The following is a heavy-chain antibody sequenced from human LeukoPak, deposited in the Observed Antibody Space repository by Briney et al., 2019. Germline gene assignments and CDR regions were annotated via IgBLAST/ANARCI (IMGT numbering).Heavy chain of an antibody. J-gene: IGHJ6*03. CDR1: GDSISGFY. Sequence: PSETLSLTCTVSGDSISGFYWSWIRQPAGKGLQWIGRISTSGSTNYNPYLKSRVTMSVDRSTNEFSLTVMSVTAADTALYYCARGLPSYGDYVDYYFYMDVWGKGTTVTVSS. CDR3: ARGLPSYGDYVDYYFYMDV. V-gene: IGHV4-4*07. D-gene: IGHD4-17*01. CDR2: ISTSGST.